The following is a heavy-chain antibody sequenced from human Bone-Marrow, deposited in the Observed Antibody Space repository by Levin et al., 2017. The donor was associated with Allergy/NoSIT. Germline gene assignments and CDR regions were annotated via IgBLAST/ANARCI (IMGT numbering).Heavy chain of an antibody. CDR3: AREMKSDDVNTYSGPFDY. CDR1: AFDFSRYE. V-gene: IGHV3-48*03. D-gene: IGHD3-10*01. Sequence: PGGSLRLSCAASAFDFSRYEMNWVRQAPGKGLEWISYIGDSGESTHYADSLEGRFTISRDNAKNSLYLQLNNLRAEDTAVYYCAREMKSDDVNTYSGPFDYWGQGTLVTVSS. J-gene: IGHJ4*02. CDR2: IGDSGEST.